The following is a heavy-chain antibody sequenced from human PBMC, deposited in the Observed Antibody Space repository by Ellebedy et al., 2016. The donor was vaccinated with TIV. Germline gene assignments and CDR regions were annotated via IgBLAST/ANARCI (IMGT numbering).Heavy chain of an antibody. CDR2: ISYDGSNE. CDR1: GFTFSRYG. V-gene: IGHV3-30*03. Sequence: GESLKISXGASGFTFSRYGMHWVRQAPGKGLEWVAVISYDGSNEHYADSVEGRFTISRDNSNNTLYLQINSLRAEDTAVYYCARDVGGRKWMDVWGKGTTITVSS. CDR3: ARDVGGRKWMDV. J-gene: IGHJ6*04. D-gene: IGHD1-26*01.